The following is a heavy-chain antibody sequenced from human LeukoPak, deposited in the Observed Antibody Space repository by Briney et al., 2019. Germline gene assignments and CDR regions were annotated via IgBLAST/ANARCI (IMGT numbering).Heavy chain of an antibody. D-gene: IGHD3-22*01. J-gene: IGHJ4*02. CDR3: AKAFVGYYDSSGYSDY. Sequence: PGGSLRLSCAASGFTFSSYGMHWVRQAPGKGLEWVAVISYDGSNKYYADSVKGRFTISRDNSKNTLYLQMNSLRAEDTAVYYCAKAFVGYYDSSGYSDYWGQGTLVTVSS. CDR2: ISYDGSNK. V-gene: IGHV3-30*18. CDR1: GFTFSSYG.